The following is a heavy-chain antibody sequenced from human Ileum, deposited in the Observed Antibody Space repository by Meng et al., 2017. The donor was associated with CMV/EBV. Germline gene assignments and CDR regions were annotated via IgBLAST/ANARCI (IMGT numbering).Heavy chain of an antibody. CDR1: SFTSYW. CDR2: IYPGDSDT. J-gene: IGHJ4*02. D-gene: IGHD3-22*01. Sequence: SFTSYWIGWVRQMPGKGLEWMGIIYPGDSDTRYSPSFQGQVTISADKSISTAYLQWSSLKASDTAMYYCARHRYYYDSSGYYYFDYWGQGTLVTVSS. CDR3: ARHRYYYDSSGYYYFDY. V-gene: IGHV5-51*01.